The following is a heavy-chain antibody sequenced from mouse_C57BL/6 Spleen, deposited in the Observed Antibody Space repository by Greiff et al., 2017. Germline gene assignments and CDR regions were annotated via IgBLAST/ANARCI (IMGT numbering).Heavy chain of an antibody. CDR1: GYAFSSSW. J-gene: IGHJ2*01. Sequence: VKLQQSGPELVKPGASVKISCKASGYAFSSSWMNWVKQRPGKGLEWIGRIYPGDGDTNYNGKFKGKATLTADKSSSTAYMQLSSLTSEDSAVYFCARENISDYWGQGTTLTVSS. CDR3: ARENISDY. V-gene: IGHV1-82*01. CDR2: IYPGDGDT. D-gene: IGHD5-2*01.